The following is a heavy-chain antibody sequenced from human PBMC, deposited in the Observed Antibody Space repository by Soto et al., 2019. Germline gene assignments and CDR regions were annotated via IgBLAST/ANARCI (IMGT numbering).Heavy chain of an antibody. J-gene: IGHJ4*02. D-gene: IGHD2-21*02. CDR3: ARDHYSSYCGGDCYYFDY. V-gene: IGHV3-30-3*01. CDR1: GFTFSSYA. CDR2: ISYDGSNK. Sequence: GGSLRLSCAASGFTFSSYAMHWVRQAPGKGLEWVAVISYDGSNKYYADSVKGRFTISRDNSKNTLYLQMNSLRAEDTAVYYCARDHYSSYCGGDCYYFDYWGQGXLVTVSS.